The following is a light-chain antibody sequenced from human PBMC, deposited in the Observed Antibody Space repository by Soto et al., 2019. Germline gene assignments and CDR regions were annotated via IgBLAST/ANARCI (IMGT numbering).Light chain of an antibody. J-gene: IGKJ1*01. CDR3: KQYNNWRT. Sequence: ELLMTQSPATLSASPVEIATVSCRASQSVSGNLAWYQQRPGQAPRILIYGKSNRATGIPARFSGGGFGTEFTLTISSLKSEDFEVYYCKQYNNWRTFG. CDR1: QSVSGN. V-gene: IGKV3D-15*01. CDR2: GKS.